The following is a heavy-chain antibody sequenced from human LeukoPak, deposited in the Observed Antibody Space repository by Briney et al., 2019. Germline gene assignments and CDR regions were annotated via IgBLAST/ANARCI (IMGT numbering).Heavy chain of an antibody. Sequence: GGSLRLSCAASGFTLSSYSMNWVRQAPGKGLEWVSYISSSSSTINYADSVKGRFTISRDNAKNSLYLQMNSLRAEDTAVYYCARVVPAAMNYFDYWGQGTLVTVSS. J-gene: IGHJ4*02. V-gene: IGHV3-48*04. CDR1: GFTLSSYS. D-gene: IGHD2-2*01. CDR2: ISSSSSTI. CDR3: ARVVPAAMNYFDY.